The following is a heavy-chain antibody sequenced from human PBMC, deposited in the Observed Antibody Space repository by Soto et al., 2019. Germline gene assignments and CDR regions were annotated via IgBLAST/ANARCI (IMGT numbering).Heavy chain of an antibody. CDR1: GFSLSTSGVG. CDR3: AHSFIAYYYDSSGSNWFDP. V-gene: IGHV2-5*02. D-gene: IGHD3-22*01. CDR2: IYWDDDK. Sequence: QITLKESGPTLVKPTQTLTLTCTFSGFSLSTSGVGVGWIRQPPGKALEWLALIYWDDDKRYSPSLKSRLTYTQNTPKSHVVLTITNMDPVDTATYYFAHSFIAYYYDSSGSNWFDPWGQGTLVTVSS. J-gene: IGHJ5*02.